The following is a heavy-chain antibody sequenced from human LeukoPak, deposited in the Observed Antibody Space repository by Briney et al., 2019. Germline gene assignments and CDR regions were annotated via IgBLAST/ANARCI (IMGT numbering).Heavy chain of an antibody. CDR1: GYTFTSYG. CDR3: ARGNRKIAVDI. Sequence: ASVKVSCKASGYTFTSYGISWVRQAPGQGLEWMGWINTKTGIPTYVQGFAGRFVFSLDTSVNTASLQISSLETGDTAVYYCARGNRKIAVDIWGQGTLVTVSS. J-gene: IGHJ4*02. V-gene: IGHV7-4-1*02. D-gene: IGHD6-19*01. CDR2: INTKTGIP.